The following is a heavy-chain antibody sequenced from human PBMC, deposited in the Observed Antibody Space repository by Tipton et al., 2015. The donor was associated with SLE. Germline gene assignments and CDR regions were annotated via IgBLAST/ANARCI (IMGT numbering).Heavy chain of an antibody. V-gene: IGHV3-11*01. D-gene: IGHD6-19*01. CDR2: ISSSGSTI. CDR3: AKRPLSSGWSNDC. J-gene: IGHJ4*02. CDR1: GFTFSDYY. Sequence: SLRLSCAASGFTFSDYYMSWIRQAPGKGLEWVSYISSSGSTIYYADSVKGRFTISRDNAKNSLYLQMNSLRAEDTAVYYCAKRPLSSGWSNDCWGLGTLVTVSS.